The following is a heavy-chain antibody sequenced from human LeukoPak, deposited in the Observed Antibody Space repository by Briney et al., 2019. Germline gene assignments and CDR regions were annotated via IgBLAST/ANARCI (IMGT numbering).Heavy chain of an antibody. Sequence: GGSLRLSCAASGFTFSSYWMSWVRQAPGKGLECVSSISSSSSYIYYADSVKGRFTISRDNAKNSLYLQMNSLRAEDTAVYYCARAIMFDYWGQGTLVTVSS. D-gene: IGHD2-8*01. V-gene: IGHV3-21*01. J-gene: IGHJ4*02. CDR1: GFTFSSYW. CDR2: ISSSSSYI. CDR3: ARAIMFDY.